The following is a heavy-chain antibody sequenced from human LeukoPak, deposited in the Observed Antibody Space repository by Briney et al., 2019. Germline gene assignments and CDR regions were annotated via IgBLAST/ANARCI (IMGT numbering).Heavy chain of an antibody. J-gene: IGHJ4*02. Sequence: PSQTLSLTCTVSGGSISSGAYYWSWIRQPPGKGLEWIGSIYYSGSTYYNPSLKSRVTISVDTSKNQFSLKLSSVTAADTAVYYCAGELFGVDPYFDYWGQGTLVTVSS. V-gene: IGHV4-30-2*03. CDR1: GGSISSGAYY. CDR3: AGELFGVDPYFDY. D-gene: IGHD3-3*01. CDR2: IYYSGST.